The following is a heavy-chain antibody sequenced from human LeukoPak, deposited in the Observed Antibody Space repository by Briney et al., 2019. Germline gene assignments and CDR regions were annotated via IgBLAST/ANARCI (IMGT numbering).Heavy chain of an antibody. V-gene: IGHV4-4*02. J-gene: IGHJ6*02. CDR2: IHHFGGT. CDR3: ASQGAYCLDV. CDR1: GGSITDNHW. D-gene: IGHD2-21*01. Sequence: SGTLSLTCAVSGGSITDNHWWGWVRQPRGKGLEWIGEIHHFGGTNYNPSLKSRATISVDKSKNQFSLSLISVTAADTAVYYCASQGAYCLDVWGQGTAVTVSS.